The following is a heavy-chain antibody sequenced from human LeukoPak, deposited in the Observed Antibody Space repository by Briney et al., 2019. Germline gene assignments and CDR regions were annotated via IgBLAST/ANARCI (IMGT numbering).Heavy chain of an antibody. CDR2: ISGSGGST. D-gene: IGHD5-18*01. Sequence: PGGSLRLSCAASGFTFSSYAMSWVRQAPGKGLEWVSAISGSGGSTYSADSVKGRFTISRDNSKNTLYLQMNSLRAEDTAVYYCAKDRVDTASYHIFYYYGMDVWGQGTTVTVSS. V-gene: IGHV3-23*01. CDR1: GFTFSSYA. CDR3: AKDRVDTASYHIFYYYGMDV. J-gene: IGHJ6*02.